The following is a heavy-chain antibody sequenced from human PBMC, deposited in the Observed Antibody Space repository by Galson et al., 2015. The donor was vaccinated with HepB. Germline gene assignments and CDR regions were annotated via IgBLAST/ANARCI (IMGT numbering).Heavy chain of an antibody. V-gene: IGHV1-2*06. CDR3: ARVVPGWGFDY. D-gene: IGHD1-26*01. CDR2: INPNSGGT. J-gene: IGHJ4*02. CDR1: GYTFTGYY. Sequence: SVKVSCKASGYTFTGYYMHWVRQAPGQGLEWMGRINPNSGGTNYAQKFQGRVTMTRDTSISTAYMGLSRLRSDDTAVYYCARVVPGWGFDYWGQGTLVTVSS.